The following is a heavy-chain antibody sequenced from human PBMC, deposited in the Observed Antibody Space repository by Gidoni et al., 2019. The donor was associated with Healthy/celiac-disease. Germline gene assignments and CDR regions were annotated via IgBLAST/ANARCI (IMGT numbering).Heavy chain of an antibody. CDR3: ARDEGYYYDSIWPTNWFDP. CDR2: TYYRSKWYN. V-gene: IGHV6-1*01. CDR1: AASVSSNIAA. J-gene: IGHJ5*02. D-gene: IGHD3-22*01. Sequence: QVQLQQSGPGLVKPSQTLSLTCAISAASVSSNIAAWNWIRQSPSRGLEWLGRTYYRSKWYNDYAVSVKSRITINPDTSKNQFSLQLNSVTPEDTAVYYCARDEGYYYDSIWPTNWFDPWGQGTLVTVSS.